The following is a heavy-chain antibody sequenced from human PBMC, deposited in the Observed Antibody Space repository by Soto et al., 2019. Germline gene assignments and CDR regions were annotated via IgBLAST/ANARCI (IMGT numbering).Heavy chain of an antibody. J-gene: IGHJ3*02. CDR3: ARDVHDGFDI. CDR2: IRSSGRTI. Sequence: SDYYMSWIRQAPGKGLEWVSYIRSSGRTIYYAESVKGRFTISRDNAKNSLYLQMKSLRAEDTAVYYCARDVHDGFDIWGQGTMVTVSS. CDR1: SDYY. V-gene: IGHV3-11*01.